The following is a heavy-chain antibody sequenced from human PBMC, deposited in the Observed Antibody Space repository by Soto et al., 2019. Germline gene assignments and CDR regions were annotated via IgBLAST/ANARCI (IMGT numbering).Heavy chain of an antibody. J-gene: IGHJ3*02. CDR3: TTVGWELPSDAFDI. CDR2: IKSKTDGGTT. CDR1: GFTFSNAW. V-gene: IGHV3-15*07. D-gene: IGHD1-26*01. Sequence: GGSLRLSCAASGFTFSNAWMNWIRQAQGKGLEWVGRIKSKTDGGTTDYAAPVKGRFTISRDDSKNTLYLQINSLKTEDTAVYYCTTVGWELPSDAFDIWGQGTMVTVSS.